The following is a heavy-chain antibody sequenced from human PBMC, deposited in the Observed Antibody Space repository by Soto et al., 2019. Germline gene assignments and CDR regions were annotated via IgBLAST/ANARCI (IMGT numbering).Heavy chain of an antibody. CDR3: ARRLAARPRHNWFDP. Sequence: PGESLKISCKGSGDSCISYWIGWVRQIPGKGLEWMGIIYPGDSDTRYSPSFQGQVTISADKSISTAYLQWSSLKASDTAMYYCARRLAARPRHNWFDPWGQGTLVTVSS. D-gene: IGHD6-6*01. CDR1: GDSCISYW. CDR2: IYPGDSDT. J-gene: IGHJ5*02. V-gene: IGHV5-51*01.